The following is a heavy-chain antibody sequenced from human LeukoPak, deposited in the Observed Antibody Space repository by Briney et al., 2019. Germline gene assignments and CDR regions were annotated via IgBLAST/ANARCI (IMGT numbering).Heavy chain of an antibody. V-gene: IGHV4-34*01. CDR1: GGSFSGYY. CDR2: INHSGST. J-gene: IGHJ4*02. D-gene: IGHD3-3*01. CDR3: AREFMITIFGVVRRGFYFDY. Sequence: SETLSLTCAVYGGSFSGYYWSWIRQPPGKGLEWIGEINHSGSTNYNPSLKSRVTISVDTSKNQFSLKLNSVTPEDTAVYYCAREFMITIFGVVRRGFYFDYWGQGTLVTVSS.